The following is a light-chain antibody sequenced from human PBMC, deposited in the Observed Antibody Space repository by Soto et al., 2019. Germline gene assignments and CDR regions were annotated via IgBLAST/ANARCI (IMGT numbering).Light chain of an antibody. CDR2: GAH. CDR1: QSVSSSY. J-gene: IGKJ1*01. CDR3: QQYGSSPWT. Sequence: EIVLTQSPGTLSLSPGERATLSCRASQSVSSSYLAWYQQKPGQAPRLLIYGAHSRATGIPDRFSGSGSGTDFTLTISRLEPEDFAVYYCQQYGSSPWTFGHGSKVDIK. V-gene: IGKV3-20*01.